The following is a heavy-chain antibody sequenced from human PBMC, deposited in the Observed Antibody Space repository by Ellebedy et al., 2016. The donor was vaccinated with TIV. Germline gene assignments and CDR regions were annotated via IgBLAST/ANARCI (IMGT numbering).Heavy chain of an antibody. CDR3: ARRGSYGDYAVQVNNWFDR. V-gene: IGHV3-7*01. J-gene: IGHJ5*02. Sequence: GESLKISCIGSGFSFRSYWMSWVRQAPGKGLEWVANLRQDGDAKYYVDSVKGRFTISRDNAKNSLYLQLNSLRVEDTAVYYCARRGSYGDYAVQVNNWFDRWGQGTLVTV. D-gene: IGHD4-17*01. CDR1: GFSFRSYW. CDR2: LRQDGDAK.